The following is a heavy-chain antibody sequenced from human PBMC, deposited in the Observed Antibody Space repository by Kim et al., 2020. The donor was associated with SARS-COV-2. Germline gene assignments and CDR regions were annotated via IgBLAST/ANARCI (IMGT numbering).Heavy chain of an antibody. D-gene: IGHD2-21*02. CDR1: GYSFTSYW. Sequence: GESLKISCKGSGYSFTSYWISWVRQMPGKGLEWMGRIDPSDSYTNYSPSFQGHVTISADKSISTAYLQWSSLKASDTAMYYCARHRIVVVTAIRGNWFDPWVQGTLVTVSS. V-gene: IGHV5-10-1*01. CDR2: IDPSDSYT. J-gene: IGHJ5*02. CDR3: ARHRIVVVTAIRGNWFDP.